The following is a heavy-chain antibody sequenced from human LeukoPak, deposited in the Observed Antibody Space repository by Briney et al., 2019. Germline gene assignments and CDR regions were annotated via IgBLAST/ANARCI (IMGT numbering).Heavy chain of an antibody. J-gene: IGHJ4*02. Sequence: PGGSLRLSCAASGFTFDDYGMNWVRQAPGKGLEWVSSISSGSSYIYYADSVKGRFTISRDNAKNSLYLQMNSLRAEDTAVYYCARGVTMIDYYFDYWGQGTLVTVSS. CDR1: GFTFDDYG. V-gene: IGHV3-21*01. CDR3: ARGVTMIDYYFDY. CDR2: ISSGSSYI. D-gene: IGHD3-22*01.